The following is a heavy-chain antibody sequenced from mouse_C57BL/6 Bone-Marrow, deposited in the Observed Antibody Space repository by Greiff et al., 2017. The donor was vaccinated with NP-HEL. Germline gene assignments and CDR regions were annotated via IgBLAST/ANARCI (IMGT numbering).Heavy chain of an antibody. Sequence: EVQLQQSGAELVKPGASVKLSCTASGFNIKDYYMHWVKQRTEQGLEWIGRIDPEDGETKYAPKFKGKATITADTYSNTAYLQLSSLTSEDTAVYYCARPHLGRHYAMDYWGQGTSVTVSS. D-gene: IGHD4-1*01. CDR3: ARPHLGRHYAMDY. J-gene: IGHJ4*01. V-gene: IGHV14-2*01. CDR2: IDPEDGET. CDR1: GFNIKDYY.